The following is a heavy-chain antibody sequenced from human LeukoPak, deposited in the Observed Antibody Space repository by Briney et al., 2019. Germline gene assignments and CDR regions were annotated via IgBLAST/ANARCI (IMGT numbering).Heavy chain of an antibody. CDR3: AKSGYNRFDY. V-gene: IGHV3-23*01. J-gene: IGHJ4*02. CDR1: GFTFSSSA. Sequence: GSLRLSFAASGFTFSSSAMSWVRQAPGKGMEWVSSIRGSGSGGSTYYADSVKGRFTISRDNSKNTLYLQMNSLRAEDTAVYYCAKSGYNRFDYWGQGTLVTVSS. CDR2: IRGSGSGGST. D-gene: IGHD5-24*01.